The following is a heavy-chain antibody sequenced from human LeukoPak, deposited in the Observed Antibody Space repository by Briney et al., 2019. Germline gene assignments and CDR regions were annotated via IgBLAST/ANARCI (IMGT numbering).Heavy chain of an antibody. D-gene: IGHD6-19*01. CDR3: ARDVPDSSWGPFDL. Sequence: PGGSLRLSCAASGFTFSSYAMHWVRQAPGKGLEWVAVISYDGSNKYYADSVKGRFTISRDNAKNSLYLQMNSLRDEDTAVYYCARDVPDSSWGPFDLWGQGTMVTVSS. CDR2: ISYDGSNK. CDR1: GFTFSSYA. J-gene: IGHJ3*01. V-gene: IGHV3-30-3*01.